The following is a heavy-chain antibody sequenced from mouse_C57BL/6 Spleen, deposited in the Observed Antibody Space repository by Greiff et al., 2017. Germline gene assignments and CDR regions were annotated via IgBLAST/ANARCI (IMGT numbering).Heavy chain of an antibody. Sequence: EVKVEESEGGLVQPGSSMKLSCTASGFTFSDYYMAWVRQVPEKGLEWVANINYDGSSTYYLDSLKSRFIISRDNAKNILYLQMSSLKSEDTATYYCARHPYFDVWGTGTTVTVSS. CDR3: ARHPYFDV. CDR1: GFTFSDYY. CDR2: INYDGSST. V-gene: IGHV5-16*01. J-gene: IGHJ1*03.